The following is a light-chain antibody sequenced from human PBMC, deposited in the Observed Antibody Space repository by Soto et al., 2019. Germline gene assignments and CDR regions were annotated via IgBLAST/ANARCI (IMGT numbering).Light chain of an antibody. V-gene: IGKV1-27*01. Sequence: DIQMTQSPSSLSASVRDLVTITSRATQGISNYLAWYQQKPGKVPKLLIYAASILQSGVPSRFSGSGSGTDFTLTISGLQPVDVSTYYGQKYNSAPFTFGTGTKVDIK. J-gene: IGKJ3*01. CDR2: AAS. CDR3: QKYNSAPFT. CDR1: QGISNY.